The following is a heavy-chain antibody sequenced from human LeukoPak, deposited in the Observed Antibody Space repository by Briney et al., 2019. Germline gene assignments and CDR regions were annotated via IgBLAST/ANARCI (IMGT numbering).Heavy chain of an antibody. CDR1: GFTFSNAW. CDR2: IKSKTDGGTT. D-gene: IGHD3-10*01. V-gene: IGHV3-15*01. Sequence: PGGSLRLSCAASGFTFSNAWMSWVRQAPGKGLEWVGRIKSKTDGGTTNYAAPVKGRFTISRDDSETTLFLQMNSLKTEDTAVYYCTTDGLMVRGVMHNDWGQGTLVTVSS. CDR3: TTDGLMVRGVMHND. J-gene: IGHJ4*02.